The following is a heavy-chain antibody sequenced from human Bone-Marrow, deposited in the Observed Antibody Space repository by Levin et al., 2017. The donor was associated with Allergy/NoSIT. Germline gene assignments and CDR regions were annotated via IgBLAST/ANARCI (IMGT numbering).Heavy chain of an antibody. V-gene: IGHV3-43*01. Sequence: GESLKISCAASGFRFDDHTMHWARQGPGKGLEWVSLISWDGDTIHYADSVKGRFTISRDNSKNSLYLEMRSLKIEDTAFYFCSTDVASEGSGWSAQGDWGRGTLVIVSS. J-gene: IGHJ4*02. CDR2: ISWDGDTI. CDR1: GFRFDDHT. D-gene: IGHD6-19*01. CDR3: STDVASEGSGWSAQGD.